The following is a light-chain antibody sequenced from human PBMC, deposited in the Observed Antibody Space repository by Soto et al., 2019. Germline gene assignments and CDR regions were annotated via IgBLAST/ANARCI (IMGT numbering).Light chain of an antibody. V-gene: IGLV1-44*01. Sequence: QSVLARPPSASGTPGQRVTVSCSGSSSNIGTNTVNWYRHLPGTAPKLLIYRNNERPSGVPDRFSGSKSGTSASLAISGLQSEDEADYYCAAWDDSLNGYVFGTGTKVTVL. CDR1: SSNIGTNT. J-gene: IGLJ1*01. CDR2: RNN. CDR3: AAWDDSLNGYV.